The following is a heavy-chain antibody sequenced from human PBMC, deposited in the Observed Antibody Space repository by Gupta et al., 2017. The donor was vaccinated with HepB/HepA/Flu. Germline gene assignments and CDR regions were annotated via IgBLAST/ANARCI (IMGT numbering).Heavy chain of an antibody. CDR1: GFTFSSYG. V-gene: IGHV3-33*01. CDR3: ARRSDDYGDYGDYYYYYGMDV. Sequence: QVQLVESGGGVVQPGRSLRLSCVASGFTFSSYGMHWVRQAPGQGREWVAVIWYDGSNKYYADSVKGRFTISRDNSKNTLYLQMNSLRAEDTAVYYCARRSDDYGDYGDYYYYYGMDVWGQGTTVTVSS. J-gene: IGHJ6*02. D-gene: IGHD4-17*01. CDR2: IWYDGSNK.